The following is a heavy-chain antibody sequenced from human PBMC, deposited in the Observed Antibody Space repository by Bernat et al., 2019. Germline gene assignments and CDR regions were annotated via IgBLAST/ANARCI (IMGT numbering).Heavy chain of an antibody. J-gene: IGHJ6*03. V-gene: IGHV3-21*01. D-gene: IGHD2-15*01. Sequence: EVQLVESGGGLVQPGGSLRLSCAASGFTFSSYAMSWVRQAPGKGLEWVSSISSSSSYIYYADSVKGRFTISRDNAKNSLYLQMNSLRAEDTAVYYCARDRRGVVVAAYYYYYMDVWGKGTTVTVSS. CDR1: GFTFSSYA. CDR2: ISSSSSYI. CDR3: ARDRRGVVVAAYYYYYMDV.